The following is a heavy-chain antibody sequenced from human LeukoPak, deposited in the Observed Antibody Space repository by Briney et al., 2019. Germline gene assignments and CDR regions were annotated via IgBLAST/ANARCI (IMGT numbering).Heavy chain of an antibody. Sequence: PGGSLRLSCAASEFTFSSYGMHWVRQAPGKGLEWVAVIWYDGSNKDYADSVKGRFTISRDNSKNTLYLQMDSLRAEDMAVYYCAKDRADVVPTIVLDYWGQGILVTVSS. CDR1: EFTFSSYG. J-gene: IGHJ4*02. D-gene: IGHD5-12*01. CDR2: IWYDGSNK. CDR3: AKDRADVVPTIVLDY. V-gene: IGHV3-33*06.